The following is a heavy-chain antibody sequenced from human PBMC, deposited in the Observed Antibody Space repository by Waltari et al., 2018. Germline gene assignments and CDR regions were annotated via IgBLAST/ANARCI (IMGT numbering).Heavy chain of an antibody. J-gene: IGHJ4*02. CDR2: IYHSGST. V-gene: IGHV4-38-2*01. D-gene: IGHD6-6*01. Sequence: QVQLQESGPGLVKPSETLSLTCAVSGYSISSGYYWGWIRQPPGKGLEWIGSIYHSGSTYYNPSLKSRVTISVDTSKNQFSLKLSSVTAADTAVYYCARHGYQYSGYFDYWGQGTLATVSS. CDR1: GYSISSGYY. CDR3: ARHGYQYSGYFDY.